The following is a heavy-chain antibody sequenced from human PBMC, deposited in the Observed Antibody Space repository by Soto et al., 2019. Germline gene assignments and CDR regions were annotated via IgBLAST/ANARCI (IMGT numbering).Heavy chain of an antibody. CDR3: ARGPPMVTTFLPDY. J-gene: IGHJ4*02. D-gene: IGHD4-17*01. Sequence: SLRLSCAASGFTVSSNYMSWVRQVPGKGLEWVSVIYSGGSTYYADSVKGRFTISRDNSKNTLYLQMNSLRAEDTAVYYCARGPPMVTTFLPDYWGQGTLVTVSS. CDR2: IYSGGST. CDR1: GFTVSSNY. V-gene: IGHV3-66*01.